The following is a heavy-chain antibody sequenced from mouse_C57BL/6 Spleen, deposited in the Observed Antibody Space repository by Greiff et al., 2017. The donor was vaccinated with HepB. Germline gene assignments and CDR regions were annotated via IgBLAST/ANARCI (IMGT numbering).Heavy chain of an antibody. J-gene: IGHJ2*01. CDR2: IYPRSGNT. Sequence: QVHVKQSGAELARPGASVKLSCKASGYTFTSYGISWVKQRTGQGLEWIGEIYPRSGNTYYNEKFKGKATLTADKSSSTAYMELRSLTSEDSAVYFCASYYGSRGYYFDYWGQGTTLTVSS. V-gene: IGHV1-81*01. D-gene: IGHD1-1*01. CDR1: GYTFTSYG. CDR3: ASYYGSRGYYFDY.